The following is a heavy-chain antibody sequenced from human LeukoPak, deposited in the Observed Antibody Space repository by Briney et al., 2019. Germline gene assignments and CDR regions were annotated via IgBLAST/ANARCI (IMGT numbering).Heavy chain of an antibody. CDR3: ARDSLPMAVTGPFDH. CDR1: GFTFRSYC. V-gene: IGHV3-33*08. J-gene: IGHJ4*02. CDR2: IWFDGSNL. Sequence: GSLKLSCSGSGFTFRSYCMPWGRQAPGKGPEWVTSIWFDGSNLHYADSVKGRVIISRDNSKSALYLQMNSLRAEDTAIYYCARDSLPMAVTGPFDHWGQGALVTVSS. D-gene: IGHD6-19*01.